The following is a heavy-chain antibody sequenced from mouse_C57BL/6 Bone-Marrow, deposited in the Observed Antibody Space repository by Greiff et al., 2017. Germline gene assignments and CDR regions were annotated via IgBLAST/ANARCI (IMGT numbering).Heavy chain of an antibody. J-gene: IGHJ3*01. V-gene: IGHV5-17*01. CDR1: GFTFSDYG. D-gene: IGHD3-1*01. CDR3: ARPGWAWFAY. CDR2: ISSGSSTI. Sequence: EVKVVESGGGLVKPGGSLKLSCAASGFTFSDYGMHWVRQAPEKGLEWVAYISSGSSTIYYADTVKGRFTISRDNAKNTLFLQMTSLRSADTAMYYCARPGWAWFAYWGQGTLVTVYA.